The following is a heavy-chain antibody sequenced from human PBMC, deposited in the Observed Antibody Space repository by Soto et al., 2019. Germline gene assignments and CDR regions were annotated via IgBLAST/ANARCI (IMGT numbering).Heavy chain of an antibody. J-gene: IGHJ6*02. Sequence: EVQLLESGGGLVQPGGSLRLSCAASGFTFSSYAMSWVRQAPGKGLEWVSAISGSGGSTYYADSVKGRFTISRDNSKNTLYLQMNSLRAEDTAVYYCAKATHQYYYDSSGYYSGYYYSMDVLGQGTTVTVSS. V-gene: IGHV3-23*01. D-gene: IGHD3-22*01. CDR1: GFTFSSYA. CDR3: AKATHQYYYDSSGYYSGYYYSMDV. CDR2: ISGSGGST.